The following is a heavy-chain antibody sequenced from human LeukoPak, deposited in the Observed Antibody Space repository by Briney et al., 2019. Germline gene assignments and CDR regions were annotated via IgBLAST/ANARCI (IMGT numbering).Heavy chain of an antibody. V-gene: IGHV4-59*01. J-gene: IGHJ4*02. D-gene: IGHD3-10*01. CDR3: ARALSGDYFDY. Sequence: SETLSLTCTVSGGSISSYYWSWIRQPPGRGLEWIGYIYYSGSTNYNPSLKSRVTISVDTSKNQFSLKLSSVTAADTAVYYCARALSGDYFDYWGQGTLVTVSS. CDR1: GGSISSYY. CDR2: IYYSGST.